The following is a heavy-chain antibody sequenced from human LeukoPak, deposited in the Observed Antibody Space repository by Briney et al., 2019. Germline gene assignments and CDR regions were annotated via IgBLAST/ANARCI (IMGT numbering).Heavy chain of an antibody. V-gene: IGHV3-21*01. J-gene: IGHJ4*02. D-gene: IGHD2-15*01. Sequence: PGGSLRLSCAASGFTFSTYSMNWVRQAPGKGLEWVSSIISSSSYIYYADSVKGRFTISRDNAKNSLYLQMNSLRAEDTAVYYCARDPQYCSGGSCYSSDYWGQGTLVTVSS. CDR2: IISSSSYI. CDR1: GFTFSTYS. CDR3: ARDPQYCSGGSCYSSDY.